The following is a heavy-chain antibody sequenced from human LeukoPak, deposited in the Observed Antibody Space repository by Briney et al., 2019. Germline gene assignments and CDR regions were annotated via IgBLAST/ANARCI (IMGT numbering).Heavy chain of an antibody. CDR1: GFTFSSYE. Sequence: PGGSLRLSCAASGFTFSSYEMNWVRQAPGKGLEWVANIKQDGSEKYYVDSVKGRFSISRDNAQNSLYLQMNSLRAEDTAVYYCARAEETVTTAALIRKYHYYYYYMEVWGKGTTVTVSS. J-gene: IGHJ6*03. D-gene: IGHD4-11*01. V-gene: IGHV3-7*01. CDR3: ARAEETVTTAALIRKYHYYYYYMEV. CDR2: IKQDGSEK.